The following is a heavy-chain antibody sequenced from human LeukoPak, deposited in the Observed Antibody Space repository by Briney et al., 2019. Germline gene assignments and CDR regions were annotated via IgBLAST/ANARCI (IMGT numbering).Heavy chain of an antibody. CDR2: ISSSGGST. CDR3: AKIEGYGDYPYDAFDI. D-gene: IGHD4-17*01. V-gene: IGHV3-64*01. Sequence: GGSLRPSCAASGFTFSSYSMHWVRQAPGKGLEYVSAISSSGGSTYYANSVKGRFTISRDNSKNTLYLQMGSLRAEDTAVYYCAKIEGYGDYPYDAFDIWGQGTMVTVSS. CDR1: GFTFSSYS. J-gene: IGHJ3*02.